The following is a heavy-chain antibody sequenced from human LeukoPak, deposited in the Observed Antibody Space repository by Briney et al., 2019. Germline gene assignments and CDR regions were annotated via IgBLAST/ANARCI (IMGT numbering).Heavy chain of an antibody. V-gene: IGHV1-24*01. CDR2: FDPEDGET. Sequence: ASVKVSCKASGYTFTGYYMHWVRQAPGQGLEWMGGFDPEDGETIYAQKFQGRVTMTEDTSTDTAYMELSSLRSEDTAVYYCATGLRFLEWFSYFDYWGQGTLVTVSS. D-gene: IGHD3-3*01. CDR1: GYTFTGYY. J-gene: IGHJ4*02. CDR3: ATGLRFLEWFSYFDY.